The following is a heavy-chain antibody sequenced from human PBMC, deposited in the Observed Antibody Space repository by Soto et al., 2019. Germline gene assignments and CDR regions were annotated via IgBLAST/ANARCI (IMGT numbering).Heavy chain of an antibody. CDR1: GDSASSNNFY. CDR3: ARRHTSGWQTSWCDP. D-gene: IGHD6-19*01. Sequence: QLQESGPGLVKPSETLSLTCTVSGDSASSNNFYWAWIRQPPGRGLGWIGSVFHSGSTYENPSLKGGLTLFVHGSLNQFSLALTSVTAADTAVYDCARRHTSGWQTSWCDPWGQGALVIVSS. CDR2: VFHSGST. V-gene: IGHV4-39*01. J-gene: IGHJ5*02.